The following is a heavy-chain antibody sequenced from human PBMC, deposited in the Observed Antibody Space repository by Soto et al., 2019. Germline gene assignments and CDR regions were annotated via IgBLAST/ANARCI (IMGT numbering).Heavy chain of an antibody. CDR3: ARGLGRDYGGNSILGYYYGMDV. D-gene: IGHD4-17*01. J-gene: IGHJ6*02. CDR1: GFTFSSYS. CDR2: ISSSSSTI. Sequence: GGSLRLSCAASGFTFSSYSMNWVRQAPGKGLEWVSYISSSSSTIYYADSVKGRFTISRDNATNSLYLQMNSLRDEDTAVYYCARGLGRDYGGNSILGYYYGMDVWGQGTTVTVSS. V-gene: IGHV3-48*02.